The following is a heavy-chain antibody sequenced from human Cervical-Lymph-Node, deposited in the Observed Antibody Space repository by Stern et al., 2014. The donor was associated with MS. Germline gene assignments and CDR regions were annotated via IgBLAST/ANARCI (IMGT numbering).Heavy chain of an antibody. V-gene: IGHV3-33*01. CDR2: IWFDGSHA. J-gene: IGHJ5*02. CDR1: GFTFSNYG. D-gene: IGHD6-13*01. CDR3: ARALQLKSGHNWFDP. Sequence: VQLEESGGGVVQPGRSQGLSCAASGFTFSNYGMHWARQAPGKGLEWVAFIWFDGSHAYYSDSVKGRFTISRDNSKSTLYLQMNSLRAEDTAVYYCARALQLKSGHNWFDPWGQGTLVTVSS.